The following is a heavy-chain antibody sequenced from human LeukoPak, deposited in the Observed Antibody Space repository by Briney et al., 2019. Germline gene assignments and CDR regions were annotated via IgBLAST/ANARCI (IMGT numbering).Heavy chain of an antibody. J-gene: IGHJ4*02. CDR2: ISSSSSYT. D-gene: IGHD6-19*01. V-gene: IGHV3-11*06. CDR1: GFTLSDYY. CDR3: ARAAVAGTMGGGFDY. Sequence: GGSLRLSCAASGFTLSDYYMSWIRQAPGKGLEWVSYISSSSSYTNYADSVKGRFTISRDNAKDSLYLQMNSLRAEDTAVYYCARAAVAGTMGGGFDYWGQGTLVTVSS.